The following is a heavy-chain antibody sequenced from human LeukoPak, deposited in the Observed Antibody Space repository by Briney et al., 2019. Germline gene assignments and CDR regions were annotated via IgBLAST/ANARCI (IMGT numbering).Heavy chain of an antibody. Sequence: RASVTVSCKVSGYTLTELSMHWVRQAPGKGLEWMGGFDPEDGETIYAQKFQGRVTMTEDTSTDTAYMELSSLRSEDTAVYYCAIGDYNPFGYYFDYWGQGTLVTVSS. CDR2: FDPEDGET. CDR1: GYTLTELS. J-gene: IGHJ4*02. V-gene: IGHV1-24*01. CDR3: AIGDYNPFGYYFDY. D-gene: IGHD4-11*01.